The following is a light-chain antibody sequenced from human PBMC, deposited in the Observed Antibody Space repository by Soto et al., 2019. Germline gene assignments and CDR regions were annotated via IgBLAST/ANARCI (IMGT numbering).Light chain of an antibody. J-gene: IGKJ1*01. V-gene: IGKV3-20*01. Sequence: TQSPATLPVSPGGRVTLSCRASQSVGNNLAWYQQRPGQAPRLLISDASNRAADIPDRFSGSGSGTDFTLTINRLEPEDFAVYYCQQYAGSPRTFGQGTKVDIK. CDR2: DAS. CDR1: QSVGNN. CDR3: QQYAGSPRT.